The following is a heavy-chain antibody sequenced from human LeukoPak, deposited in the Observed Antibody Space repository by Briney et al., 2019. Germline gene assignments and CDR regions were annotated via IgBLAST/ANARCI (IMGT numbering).Heavy chain of an antibody. CDR2: IRYDGSNK. CDR3: AKGYGSGSDY. V-gene: IGHV3-30*02. D-gene: IGHD3-10*01. Sequence: GGSLRLSCAASGFTFSSYAMSWVRQAPGKGLEWVAFIRYDGSNKYYADSVKGRFTISRDNSKNTLYLQMNSLRAEDTAVYYCAKGYGSGSDYWGQGTLVTVSS. CDR1: GFTFSSYA. J-gene: IGHJ4*02.